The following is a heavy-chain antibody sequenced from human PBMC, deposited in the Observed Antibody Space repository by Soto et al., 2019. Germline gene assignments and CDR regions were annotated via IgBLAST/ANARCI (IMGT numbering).Heavy chain of an antibody. J-gene: IGHJ6*02. V-gene: IGHV1-2*04. CDR1: GYTFTGYY. Sequence: ASVKVSCKASGYTFTGYYMHWVRQAPGQGLEWMGWINPNSGGTNYAQKFQGWVTMTRDTSISTAYMELSRLRSDDTAVYYCARGPSCISTSCPTDDYYYYGMDVWGQGTXVTVSS. D-gene: IGHD2-2*01. CDR3: ARGPSCISTSCPTDDYYYYGMDV. CDR2: INPNSGGT.